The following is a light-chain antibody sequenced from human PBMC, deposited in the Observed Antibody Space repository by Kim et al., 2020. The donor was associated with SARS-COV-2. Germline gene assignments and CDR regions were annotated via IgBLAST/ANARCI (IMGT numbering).Light chain of an antibody. CDR3: AAWDGSLSGYV. J-gene: IGLJ1*01. V-gene: IGLV1-47*01. CDR2: RNN. CDR1: NSNIGSQY. Sequence: ELTQPLSVSGTPGQTVTISCSGSNSNIGSQYVYWYQQLPGTAPKLLIYRNNQRPSGVPDRFSGSKSGTSASLAISGLRSEDEADYYCAAWDGSLSGYVFGTGTKVTVL.